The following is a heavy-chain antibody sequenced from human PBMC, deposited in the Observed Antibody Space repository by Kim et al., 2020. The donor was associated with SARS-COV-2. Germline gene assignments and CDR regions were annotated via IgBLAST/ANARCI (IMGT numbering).Heavy chain of an antibody. Sequence: SETLSLTCAVYGGSFSGYCWSWIRQPPGKGLEWIGEINHSGSTNYNPSLKSRVTISVDTSKNQFSLKLSSVTAADTAVYYCARGGYRTRITMVRGVITPRYGMDVWGQGTTVTVSS. V-gene: IGHV4-34*01. D-gene: IGHD3-10*01. CDR3: ARGGYRTRITMVRGVITPRYGMDV. CDR1: GGSFSGYC. J-gene: IGHJ6*02. CDR2: INHSGST.